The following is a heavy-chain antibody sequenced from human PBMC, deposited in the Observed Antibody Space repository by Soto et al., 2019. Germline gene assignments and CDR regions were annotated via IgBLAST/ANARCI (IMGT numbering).Heavy chain of an antibody. J-gene: IGHJ4*02. CDR2: ISSSGRST. V-gene: IGHV3-23*01. CDR3: ARRGPGTYFDY. CDR1: GFTFSSYA. Sequence: EVQLLESGGGLVQPGGSLRLSCAASGFTFSSYAMRWVRQAPGKGLEWVSAISSSGRSTYYADSVKGRVTISRDNPKNSLDRKLKRLRAEDTAVYYCARRGPGTYFDYWAQGPLVT. D-gene: IGHD6-13*01.